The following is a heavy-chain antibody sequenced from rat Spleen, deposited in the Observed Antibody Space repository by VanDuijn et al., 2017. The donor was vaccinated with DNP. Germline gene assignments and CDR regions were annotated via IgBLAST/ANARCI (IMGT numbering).Heavy chain of an antibody. D-gene: IGHD1-9*01. CDR1: GFSLTSYS. Sequence: QVQLKESGPGLVQPSQTLSLTCTVSGFSLTSYSVNWVRQPPGKGLEWIGAMWSGGSTGYNSALKSRLIISRDTSKSQVLLKMNRLQTEETAMYFCARSAFGYNLNWFAYWGQGTLVTVSS. CDR3: ARSAFGYNLNWFAY. J-gene: IGHJ3*01. CDR2: MWSGGST. V-gene: IGHV2-15*01.